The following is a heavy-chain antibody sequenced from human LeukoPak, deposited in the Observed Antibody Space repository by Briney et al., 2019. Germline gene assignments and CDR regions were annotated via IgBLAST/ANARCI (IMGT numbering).Heavy chain of an antibody. CDR3: ARESITIFGVVPGEYGMDV. D-gene: IGHD3-3*01. J-gene: IGHJ6*02. CDR1: GGSINGYY. V-gene: IGHV4-31*03. Sequence: SETLSLTCTVSGGSINGYYWSWIRQHPGKGLEWIGYIYYSGSTYYNPSLKSRVTISVDTSRNQFSLKLSSVTAADTAVYYCARESITIFGVVPGEYGMDVWGQGTTVTVSS. CDR2: IYYSGST.